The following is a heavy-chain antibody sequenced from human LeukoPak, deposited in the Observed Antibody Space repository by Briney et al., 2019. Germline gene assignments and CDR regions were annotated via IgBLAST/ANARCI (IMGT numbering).Heavy chain of an antibody. CDR3: PRLRRNSDRSGHYYYYDY. Sequence: PGGSLRVSCAASGYTFSSDSINWVRQAPGKGVEWVSSISVGRNYIYYADSVRGGFSISREDPRNALSLQMDSLPGDDTAVYYCPRLRRNSDRSGHYYYYDYWRQGTLVPVPS. V-gene: IGHV3-21*01. CDR1: GYTFSSDS. D-gene: IGHD3-22*01. CDR2: ISVGRNYI. J-gene: IGHJ1*01.